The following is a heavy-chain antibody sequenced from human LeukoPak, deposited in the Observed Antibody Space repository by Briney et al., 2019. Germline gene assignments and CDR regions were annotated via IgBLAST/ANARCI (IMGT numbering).Heavy chain of an antibody. CDR3: AKKIQLWLNNWFDP. J-gene: IGHJ5*02. CDR2: ISWNSGSI. V-gene: IGHV3-9*01. Sequence: GRSLRLSCAASGFTFDDYAMHWVRQAPGKGLEWVSGISWNSGSIGYADSVKGRFTISRDNAKNSLYLQMNSLRAEDTAVYYCAKKIQLWLNNWFDPWGQGTLVTVSS. CDR1: GFTFDDYA. D-gene: IGHD5-18*01.